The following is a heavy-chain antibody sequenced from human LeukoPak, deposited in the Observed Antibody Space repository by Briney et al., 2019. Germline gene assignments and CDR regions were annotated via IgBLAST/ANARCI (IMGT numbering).Heavy chain of an antibody. CDR2: INHSGST. J-gene: IGHJ4*02. Sequence: SETLSLTCAVYGGSFSGYYWSSIRQPPGKGLEWIGEINHSGSTNYNPSLKSRVTISVDTSKNQFSLKLSSVTAADTAVYYCARGKKAALLWFGELLLDYWGQGTLVTVSS. CDR1: GGSFSGYY. CDR3: ARGKKAALLWFGELLLDY. D-gene: IGHD3-10*01. V-gene: IGHV4-34*01.